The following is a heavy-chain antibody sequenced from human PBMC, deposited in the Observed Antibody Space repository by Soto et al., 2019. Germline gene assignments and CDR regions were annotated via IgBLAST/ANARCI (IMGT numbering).Heavy chain of an antibody. CDR1: GYTFTDYY. CDR3: ARLQPNPYGAHLGSPLDS. V-gene: IGHV1-2*02. D-gene: IGHD4-17*01. CDR2: INPNSGGT. J-gene: IGHJ4*02. Sequence: QVQLVQSGTEVKKPGASVKVSCKASGYTFTDYYMHWVRQAPGQGLEWMGWINPNSGGTDYAQKFQGRVTMTRDTSISKAYMELSRLRSDDTAVYYCARLQPNPYGAHLGSPLDSWGQGTLVTVSS.